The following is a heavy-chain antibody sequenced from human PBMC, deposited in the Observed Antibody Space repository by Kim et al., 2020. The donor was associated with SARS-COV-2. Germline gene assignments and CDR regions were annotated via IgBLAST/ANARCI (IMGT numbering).Heavy chain of an antibody. CDR3: ATERGIYGSGSYGLFDY. CDR1: GYTFTGYY. CDR2: INPNSGGT. Sequence: ASVKVSCKASGYTFTGYYMHWVRQAPGQGLEWMEWINPNSGGTNYAQKFQGRVTMTRDTSISTAYMELSRPRSDDTSVYYCATERGIYGSGSYGLFDYWGQGTLVTVSS. V-gene: IGHV1-2*02. J-gene: IGHJ4*02. D-gene: IGHD3-10*01.